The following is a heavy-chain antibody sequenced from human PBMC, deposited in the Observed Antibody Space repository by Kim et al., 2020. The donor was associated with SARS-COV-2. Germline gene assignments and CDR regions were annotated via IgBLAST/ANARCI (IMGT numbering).Heavy chain of an antibody. Sequence: SETLSLTCAVYGGSFSGYYWSWIRQPPGKGLEWIGEINHSGSTNYNPSLKSRVTISVDTSKNQFSLKLSSVTAADTAVYYCARGYSSSWYNNVGYFDYWGQGTLVTVSS. V-gene: IGHV4-34*01. J-gene: IGHJ4*02. CDR3: ARGYSSSWYNNVGYFDY. CDR1: GGSFSGYY. CDR2: INHSGST. D-gene: IGHD6-13*01.